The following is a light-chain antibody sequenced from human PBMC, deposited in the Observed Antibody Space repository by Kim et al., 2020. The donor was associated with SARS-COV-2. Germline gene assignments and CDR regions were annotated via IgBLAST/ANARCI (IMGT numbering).Light chain of an antibody. CDR2: VDH. Sequence: ELTQPPSVSGTPGQRVAISCSGSASNIGVNAVSWYQQFPGTAPRLIIYVDHQRSSGVPDRFSASKSGTSASLAIGGIQSEDDAEYLCAAWDESLGGVVFGGGTQLTVL. CDR3: AAWDESLGGVV. J-gene: IGLJ2*01. CDR1: ASNIGVNA. V-gene: IGLV1-44*01.